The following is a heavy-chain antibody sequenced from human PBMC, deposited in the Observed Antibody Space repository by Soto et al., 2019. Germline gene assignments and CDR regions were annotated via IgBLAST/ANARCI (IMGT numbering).Heavy chain of an antibody. J-gene: IGHJ5*02. CDR1: GGTFSSYA. V-gene: IGHV1-69*13. CDR3: ARVSGRRIVGANNWFDP. CDR2: IIPIFGTA. Sequence: SVKVSCKASGGTFSSYAISWVRQAPGQGLEWMGGIIPIFGTANYAQKFQGRVTVTADESTSTAYMELSSLRSEDTAVYYCARVSGRRIVGANNWFDPWGKGTLVTVYS. D-gene: IGHD1-26*01.